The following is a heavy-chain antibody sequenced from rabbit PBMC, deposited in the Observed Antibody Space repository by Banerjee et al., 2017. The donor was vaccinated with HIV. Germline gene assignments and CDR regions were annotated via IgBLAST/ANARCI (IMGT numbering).Heavy chain of an antibody. D-gene: IGHD4-1*01. Sequence: QLVESGGGLVQPGGSLKLSCKASGLDFSTYSMSWVRQAPGKGLEWIGYIDPVFGSTYYASWVNGRFTISSHNAQNTLYLQLNSLTAADTATYFCVREDISVWGFNLWGQGTLVTVS. V-gene: IGHV1S7*01. CDR1: GLDFSTYS. J-gene: IGHJ4*01. CDR3: VREDISVWGFNL. CDR2: IDPVFGST.